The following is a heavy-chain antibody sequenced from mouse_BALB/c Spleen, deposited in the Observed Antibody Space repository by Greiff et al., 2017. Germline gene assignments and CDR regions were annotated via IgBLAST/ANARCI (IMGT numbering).Heavy chain of an antibody. V-gene: IGHV1S137*01. CDR3: ARSDEDAMDY. CDR1: GYSFTDYA. J-gene: IGHJ4*01. CDR2: ISTYYGDA. Sequence: QVQLQQSGAELVRPGVSVKISCKGSGYSFTDYAMHWVKQSHAKSLEWIGVISTYYGDASYNQKFKGKATMTVDKSSSTAYMELARLTSEDSAIYYCARSDEDAMDYWGQGTSVTVSS.